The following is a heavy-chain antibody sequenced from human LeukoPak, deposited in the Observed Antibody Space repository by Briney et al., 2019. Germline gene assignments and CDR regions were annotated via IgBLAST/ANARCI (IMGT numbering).Heavy chain of an antibody. CDR3: ARDYGGNSGWFDP. Sequence: GASVKVFCKASGYTFTSYDLNWVRQATGQGPEWIGWMNPNSGNTGYAQKFQGRVTLTRSTSISTTYMELRSLTSEDTAVYYCARDYGGNSGWFDPWGQGTLVTVSS. CDR2: MNPNSGNT. V-gene: IGHV1-8*01. CDR1: GYTFTSYD. J-gene: IGHJ5*02. D-gene: IGHD2-21*01.